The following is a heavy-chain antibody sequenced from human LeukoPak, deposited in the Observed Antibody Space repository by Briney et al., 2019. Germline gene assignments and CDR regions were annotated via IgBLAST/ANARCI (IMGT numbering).Heavy chain of an antibody. CDR2: INHGGST. V-gene: IGHV4-34*01. CDR1: GGSFSGYY. J-gene: IGHJ5*02. Sequence: SETLSLTCAVYGGSFSGYYWSWIRQPPGKGLEWIGEINHGGSTNYNPSLKSRVTISVDTSKNQFSLKLSSVTAADTAVYYCARGASMIVVATKGGWFDPWGQGTLVTVSS. D-gene: IGHD3-22*01. CDR3: ARGASMIVVATKGGWFDP.